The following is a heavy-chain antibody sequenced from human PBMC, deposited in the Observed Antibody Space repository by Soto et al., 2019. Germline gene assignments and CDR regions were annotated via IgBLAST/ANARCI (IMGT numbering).Heavy chain of an antibody. V-gene: IGHV4-34*01. J-gene: IGHJ6*02. Sequence: SETLSLTCAVYGGSFSGYYWSWIRQPPGKGLEWIGEINHSGSTNYNPSLKSRVTISVDTSKNQFSLKLSSVTAADTAVYYCARAVAVLRYFDWDNYYGMDVWGQGTTVT. CDR3: ARAVAVLRYFDWDNYYGMDV. D-gene: IGHD3-9*01. CDR2: INHSGST. CDR1: GGSFSGYY.